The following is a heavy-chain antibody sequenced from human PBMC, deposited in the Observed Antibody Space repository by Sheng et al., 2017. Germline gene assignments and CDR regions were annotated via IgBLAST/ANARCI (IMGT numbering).Heavy chain of an antibody. D-gene: IGHD1-26*01. Sequence: QVQLVESGGGVVQPGGSLRLSCAASGFTFSSYGMHWVRQAPGKGLEWVAFIRYDGSNKYYADSVKGRFTISRDNSKNTLYLQMNSLRAEDTAVYYCAKGRSGSYYYWGQGTLVTVSS. CDR1: GFTFSSYG. CDR3: AKGRSGSYYY. V-gene: IGHV3-30*02. J-gene: IGHJ4*02. CDR2: IRYDGSNK.